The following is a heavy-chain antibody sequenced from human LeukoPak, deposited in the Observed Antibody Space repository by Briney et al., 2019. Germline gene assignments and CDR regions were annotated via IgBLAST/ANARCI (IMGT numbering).Heavy chain of an antibody. CDR2: ISAYNGNT. CDR1: GYTFTSYG. Sequence: ASVKVSCKASGYTFTSYGIIWVRQAPGQGLEWMGWISAYNGNTNHAQKLQDRLIMTTDTSTNTGYMELRGLRSDDTAVYYCARDIVMVIGSFYYGMDVWGQGTTVTVSS. V-gene: IGHV1-18*01. D-gene: IGHD2-15*01. CDR3: ARDIVMVIGSFYYGMDV. J-gene: IGHJ6*02.